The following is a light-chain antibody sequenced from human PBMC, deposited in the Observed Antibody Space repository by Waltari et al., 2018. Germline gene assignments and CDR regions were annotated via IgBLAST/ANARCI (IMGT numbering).Light chain of an antibody. J-gene: IGKJ4*01. Sequence: IVLTQSPATLSLSPGERATLSCRASQSVSSYLAWYQQKPGQAPRLLIYDASNRATGIPARFSGSESGTDFTLTISSLEPEDFAVYYCLQRNSWPLTFGGGTKVEIK. CDR3: LQRNSWPLT. CDR2: DAS. CDR1: QSVSSY. V-gene: IGKV3-11*01.